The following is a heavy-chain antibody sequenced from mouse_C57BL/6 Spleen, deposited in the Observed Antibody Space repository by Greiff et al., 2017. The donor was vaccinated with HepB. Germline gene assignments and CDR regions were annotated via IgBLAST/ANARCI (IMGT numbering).Heavy chain of an antibody. CDR2: IDPEDGET. Sequence: VQLQQSGAELVKPGASVKLSCTASGFNIKDYYMHWVKQRTEQGLEWIGRIDPEDGETKYAPKFQGKATITADTSSSTAYMQLSSLTSEDSAVYYCARRKDFITYAMDYWGQGTSVTVSS. CDR1: GFNIKDYY. V-gene: IGHV14-2*01. D-gene: IGHD1-1*01. J-gene: IGHJ4*01. CDR3: ARRKDFITYAMDY.